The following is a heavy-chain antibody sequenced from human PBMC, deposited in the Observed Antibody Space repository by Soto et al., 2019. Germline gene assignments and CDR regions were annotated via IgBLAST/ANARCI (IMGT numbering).Heavy chain of an antibody. D-gene: IGHD4-17*01. Sequence: QVQLVESGGGVVQPGRSLRLSCAASGFTFSSYGMHWVRQAPGKGLEWVAVISYDGSNKYYADSVKGRFTISRDNSKNPRYLQMNSLRAEDTAVYYCAKDRVPTVPTPFDDWGQGTLVTVSS. CDR1: GFTFSSYG. J-gene: IGHJ4*02. V-gene: IGHV3-30*18. CDR3: AKDRVPTVPTPFDD. CDR2: ISYDGSNK.